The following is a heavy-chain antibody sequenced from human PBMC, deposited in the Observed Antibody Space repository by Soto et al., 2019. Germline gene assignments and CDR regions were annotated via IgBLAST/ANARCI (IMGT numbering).Heavy chain of an antibody. D-gene: IGHD3-22*01. V-gene: IGHV3-53*01. CDR1: GFTVSSNY. CDR3: ARGPRWYYDSSGYRFDP. Sequence: VGSLRLSCAASGFTVSSNYMSWVRQAPGKGLEWVSVIYSGGSTYYADSVKGRFTISRDNSKNTLYLQMNSLRAEDTAVYYCARGPRWYYDSSGYRFDPWGQGTLVTVSS. CDR2: IYSGGST. J-gene: IGHJ5*02.